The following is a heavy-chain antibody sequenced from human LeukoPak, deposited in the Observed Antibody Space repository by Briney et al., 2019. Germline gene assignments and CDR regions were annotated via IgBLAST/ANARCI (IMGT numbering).Heavy chain of an antibody. CDR1: GYTFTGYY. V-gene: IGHV1-2*02. CDR3: ASDGAYYGSGSYYYYFDY. D-gene: IGHD3-10*01. Sequence: GASVKVSCKASGYTFTGYYMHWVRQAPGQGLEWMGWINPNSGGTNYAQKFQGRVTMTRDTSISTAYMELSRLRSDDTAVYYCASDGAYYGSGSYYYYFDYWGQGTLVTVSS. CDR2: INPNSGGT. J-gene: IGHJ4*02.